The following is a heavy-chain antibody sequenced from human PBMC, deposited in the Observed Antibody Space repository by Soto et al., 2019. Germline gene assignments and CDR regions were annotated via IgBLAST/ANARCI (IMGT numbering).Heavy chain of an antibody. V-gene: IGHV3-23*01. CDR1: GFTFSSYS. CDR3: AKDREGYCSSTSCYTAFDI. CDR2: ISGSGGST. Sequence: PGGSLRLSCAASGFTFSSYSMNWVRQAPGKGLEWVSAISGSGGSTYYADSVKGRFTISRDNSKNTLYLQMNSLRAEDTAVYYCAKDREGYCSSTSCYTAFDIWGQGTMVTVSS. D-gene: IGHD2-2*02. J-gene: IGHJ3*02.